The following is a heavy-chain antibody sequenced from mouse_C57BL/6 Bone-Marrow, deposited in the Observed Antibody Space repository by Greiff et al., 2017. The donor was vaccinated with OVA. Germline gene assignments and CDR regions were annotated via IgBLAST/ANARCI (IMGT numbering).Heavy chain of an antibody. Sequence: EVMLVESGGGLVKPGGSLKLSCAASGFTFSSYTMSWVRQTPEKRLEWVATISGGGGNTYYPASVKGRFTISRDNAKNPLYLQMSSLRSEDTALYYSARHEGYGYWYCDVWGTGTTVTVSS. CDR2: ISGGGGNT. V-gene: IGHV5-9*01. CDR3: ARHEGYGYWYCDV. J-gene: IGHJ1*03. CDR1: GFTFSSYT. D-gene: IGHD1-1*02.